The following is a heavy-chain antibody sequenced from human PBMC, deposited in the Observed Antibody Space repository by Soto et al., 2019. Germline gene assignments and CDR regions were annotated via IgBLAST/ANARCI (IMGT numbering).Heavy chain of an antibody. Sequence: QVHLVQSGAEGKKPGASVKVSCKASVYTFTSYGITWVRQAPGQGLDWMGWISAHHGNTDYAQQLQCRVIVTRDTSTSTAYMALRSLRSDDTAVYYCSRGRYGDYWGQGARVTVSS. CDR2: ISAHHGNT. CDR1: VYTFTSYG. D-gene: IGHD1-1*01. V-gene: IGHV1-18*01. J-gene: IGHJ4*02. CDR3: SRGRYGDY.